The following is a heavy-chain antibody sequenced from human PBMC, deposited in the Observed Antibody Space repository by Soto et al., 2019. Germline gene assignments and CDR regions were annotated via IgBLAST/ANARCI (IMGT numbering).Heavy chain of an antibody. CDR3: ARSMLYSDGSNYSPFDY. CDR1: GGSISSYY. D-gene: IGHD3-22*01. J-gene: IGHJ4*02. CDR2: FYYTGST. Sequence: SETLSLTCTVSGGSISSYYWSWIRQPPGKGLEWIGYFYYTGSTNYNPSLKSRVTISIDASKNQFSLRLSSVTAADTAVYYCARSMLYSDGSNYSPFDYWGQGTPVTAPQ. V-gene: IGHV4-59*12.